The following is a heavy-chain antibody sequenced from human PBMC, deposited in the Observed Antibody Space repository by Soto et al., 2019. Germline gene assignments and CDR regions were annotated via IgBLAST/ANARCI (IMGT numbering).Heavy chain of an antibody. V-gene: IGHV4-39*01. D-gene: IGHD2-8*01. CDR1: GGSISSRSYY. CDR3: ARQNGAFDI. CDR2: IYYSGNT. Sequence: QLQLQESGPGLVKPSETLSLSCTVSGGSISSRSYYWGWIRQPPGKGLEWIGSIYYSGNTYYNPSLKSRVTISVDTSKTQFSLKLSSVTAADTAVYYCARQNGAFDIWGQGTMVTVSS. J-gene: IGHJ3*02.